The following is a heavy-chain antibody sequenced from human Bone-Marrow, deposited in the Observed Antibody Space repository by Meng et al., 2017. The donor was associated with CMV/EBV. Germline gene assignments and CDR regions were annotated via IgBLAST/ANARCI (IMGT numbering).Heavy chain of an antibody. V-gene: IGHV1-18*01. Sequence: FTSYGISWVRQAPGQGLEWMGWISAYNGNTNYAQKHQGRVTMTTDTSTSTAYMELRSLRSDDTAVYYCARDMGGYCSSTSCPRWFDPWGQGTLVTVSS. CDR1: FTSYG. D-gene: IGHD2-2*01. J-gene: IGHJ5*02. CDR3: ARDMGGYCSSTSCPRWFDP. CDR2: ISAYNGNT.